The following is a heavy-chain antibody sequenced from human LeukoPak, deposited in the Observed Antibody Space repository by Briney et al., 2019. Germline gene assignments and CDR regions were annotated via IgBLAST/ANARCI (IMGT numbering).Heavy chain of an antibody. V-gene: IGHV4-39*01. CDR3: ARQRITFGGVISIFDS. CDR2: ISYSGST. D-gene: IGHD3-16*02. Sequence: SETLSLTCTVSGGSISSSDYYWGWIRQPPGKGLEWIGSISYSGSTYYNPSLKSRITISVDTSKNQFSLRVSSLTAADTAVYYCARQRITFGGVISIFDSWSQGTLVTVSS. CDR1: GGSISSSDYY. J-gene: IGHJ4*02.